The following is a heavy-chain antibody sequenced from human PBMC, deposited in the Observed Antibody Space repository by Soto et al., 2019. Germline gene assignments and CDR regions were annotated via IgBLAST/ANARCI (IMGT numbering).Heavy chain of an antibody. D-gene: IGHD4-17*01. CDR3: ARDTVVFDY. J-gene: IGHJ4*02. CDR2: ISSSGSTI. V-gene: IGHV3-11*01. CDR1: GFTFSDY. Sequence: PGGSLRLSCAASGFTFSDYMSWIRQAPGKGLEWVSYISSSGSTIYYADSVKGRFTISRDNAKNSLYLQMNSRRAEDTAVYYCARDTVVFDYWGQGTLVTVSS.